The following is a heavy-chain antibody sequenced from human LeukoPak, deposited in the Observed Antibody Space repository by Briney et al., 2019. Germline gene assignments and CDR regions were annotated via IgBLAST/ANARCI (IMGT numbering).Heavy chain of an antibody. Sequence: PGGSLRLSCAASGFTFSSYSMNWVRQAPGKGLEWISYFSSITTSVIRYADSVEGRFTISRDNSKNTLYLQMNSLRAEDTAVYYCARRAGAYSHPYDYWGQGTLVTVSS. CDR1: GFTFSSYS. V-gene: IGHV3-48*01. CDR3: ARRAGAYSHPYDY. D-gene: IGHD4/OR15-4a*01. J-gene: IGHJ4*02. CDR2: FSSITTSVI.